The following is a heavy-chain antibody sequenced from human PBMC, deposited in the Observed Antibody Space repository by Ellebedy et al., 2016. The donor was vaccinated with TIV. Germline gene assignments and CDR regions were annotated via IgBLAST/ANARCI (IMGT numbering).Heavy chain of an antibody. CDR1: GFTFGTNS. Sequence: PGGSLRLSFSASGFTFGTNSLHSVRPTPWKGMTFVFALNSNGDIPDNADSVQGRFTISRDNSKNTVYLQMSVLQTEDTAVYYWLTGLLMSIPYWGQGTLVTASS. CDR3: LTGLLMSIPY. D-gene: IGHD2-2*02. V-gene: IGHV3-64D*09. CDR2: LNSNGDIP. J-gene: IGHJ4*01.